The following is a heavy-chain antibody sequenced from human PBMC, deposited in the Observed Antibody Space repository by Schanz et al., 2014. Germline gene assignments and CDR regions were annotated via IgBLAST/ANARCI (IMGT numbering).Heavy chain of an antibody. CDR3: ARKVVDTIGDYCDN. CDR2: MNESHSTI. CDR1: GFSFSSYA. J-gene: IGHJ4*02. D-gene: IGHD3-16*01. Sequence: EVQLLESGGGLVEPGGSLRLSCAASGFSFSSYAMGWVRQARGKGLEWVSAMNESHSTIYYADSVRGRFTISRDNAENTLFLQMNSLRAEDTAVYYCARKVVDTIGDYCDNWGQGTLVIVSS. V-gene: IGHV3-23*01.